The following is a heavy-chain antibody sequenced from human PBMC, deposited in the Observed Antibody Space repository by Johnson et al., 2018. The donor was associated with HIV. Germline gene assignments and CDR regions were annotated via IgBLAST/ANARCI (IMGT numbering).Heavy chain of an antibody. CDR3: AKRHGPIVGATHDAFDI. CDR1: GFTFDDYG. CDR2: INWNGGST. V-gene: IGHV3-20*04. J-gene: IGHJ3*02. Sequence: VQLVESGGGVVRPGGSLRLSCAASGFTFDDYGMSWVRQSPGKGLEWVSGINWNGGSTTYADSVKGRFTISRDNAKNSLDLQMNSLRAEDTAVYYCAKRHGPIVGATHDAFDIWGQGTMVTVSS. D-gene: IGHD1-26*01.